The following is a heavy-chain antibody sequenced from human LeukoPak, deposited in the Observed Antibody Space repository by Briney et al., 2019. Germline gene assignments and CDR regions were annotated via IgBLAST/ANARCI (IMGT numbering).Heavy chain of an antibody. CDR2: MYSGGST. CDR1: GFTVSSYY. V-gene: IGHV3-66*01. CDR3: ARSYSNHLFGMDV. J-gene: IGHJ6*02. D-gene: IGHD4-11*01. Sequence: GGSLRLACAASGFTVSSYYMTWVRQAPGKGLEWVSVMYSGGSTYYADSVKGRVAISRDNSQNTVFLQMNSVRVEDTAVYYCARSYSNHLFGMDVWGQGTAVTVSS.